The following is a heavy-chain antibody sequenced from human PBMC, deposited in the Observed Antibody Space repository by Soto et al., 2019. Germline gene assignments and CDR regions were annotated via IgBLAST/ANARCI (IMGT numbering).Heavy chain of an antibody. CDR1: GFTFSNAW. CDR2: IKSKTDGGTT. CDR3: SASLYYYGSAYYQP. J-gene: IGHJ5*02. V-gene: IGHV3-15*07. D-gene: IGHD3-22*01. Sequence: EVQLVESGGGLVKPGGSLRLSCAASGFTFSNAWMNWVRQAPGKGLEWVGRIKSKTDGGTTDYAAPVKGRFTISRDDSKNPLSLQMNSLKTEDTAVYFCSASLYYYGSAYYQPWGQGTLVTVSS.